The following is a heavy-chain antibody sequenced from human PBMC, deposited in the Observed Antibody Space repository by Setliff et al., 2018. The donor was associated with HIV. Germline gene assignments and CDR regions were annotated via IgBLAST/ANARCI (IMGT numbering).Heavy chain of an antibody. Sequence: LRLSCVASGFTLDDYVMHWVRQAPGKGLEWVSGISWSSGSIDSADSVKGRFTISRDNAKNSLYLQMNSLRPEDTALYYCAKDMSTDWYTVSGFDLWGQGTLVTSPQ. D-gene: IGHD3-9*01. CDR1: GFTLDDYV. CDR2: ISWSSGSI. J-gene: IGHJ5*02. V-gene: IGHV3-9*01. CDR3: AKDMSTDWYTVSGFDL.